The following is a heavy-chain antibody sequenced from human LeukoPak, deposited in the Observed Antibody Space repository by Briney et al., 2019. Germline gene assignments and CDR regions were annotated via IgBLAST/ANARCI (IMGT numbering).Heavy chain of an antibody. D-gene: IGHD3-22*01. CDR3: ARRYYYDSSARGWFDP. Sequence: SETLSLTCAVYGGSFSGYYWSWIRQPPGKGLEWIGEINHSGSTNYNPSLKSRVTISVDTSKNQFSLNLSSVTAADTAVYYCARRYYYDSSARGWFDPWGQGTLVTVSS. V-gene: IGHV4-34*01. CDR1: GGSFSGYY. J-gene: IGHJ5*02. CDR2: INHSGST.